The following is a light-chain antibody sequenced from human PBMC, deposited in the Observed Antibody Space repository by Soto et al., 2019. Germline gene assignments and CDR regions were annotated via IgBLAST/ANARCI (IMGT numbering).Light chain of an antibody. J-gene: IGLJ2*01. V-gene: IGLV1-44*01. CDR1: SSNIGINA. CDR2: EVS. CDR3: TSYAGTKNYVV. Sequence: QSVLTQTPSASGTPGQRVTISCSGSSSNIGINAVNWYQQSPGKAPKLVIYEVSKRPSGVPDRFSGSKSGNTASLTVSGLQTEDEAVYFCTSYAGTKNYVVFGGGAKLTVL.